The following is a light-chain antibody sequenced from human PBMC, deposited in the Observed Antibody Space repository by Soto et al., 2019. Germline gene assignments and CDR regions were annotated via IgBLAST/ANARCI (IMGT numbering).Light chain of an antibody. J-gene: IGKJ1*01. Sequence: DIQMTQSPSSLSASVGDRVTITCQASQDISSSLNWYQQKTGKAPKVLISDTSFLDTGVPSRFSGSGSGTDFTFTISSLQPEDVATYYCQHWVDYMWTFGQGTKVEIK. CDR3: QHWVDYMWT. CDR2: DTS. CDR1: QDISSS. V-gene: IGKV1-33*01.